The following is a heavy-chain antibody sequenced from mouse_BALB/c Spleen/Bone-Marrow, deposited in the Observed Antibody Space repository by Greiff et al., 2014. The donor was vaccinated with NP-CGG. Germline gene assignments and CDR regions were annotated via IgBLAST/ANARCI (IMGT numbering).Heavy chain of an antibody. J-gene: IGHJ1*01. V-gene: IGHV1-14*01. CDR2: INPYNDGN. CDR1: GYTFTSYV. CDR3: ARGGYYGTSLYWYFDV. D-gene: IGHD1-1*01. Sequence: LVESGPELVKPGASVKMSCKASGYTFTSYVIHWVKQKPGQGLEWIGYINPYNDGNKYNEKFKGKATLTSDKSSSTAYMELSSLTSEDSAVYYCARGGYYGTSLYWYFDVWGAGTTVTVSS.